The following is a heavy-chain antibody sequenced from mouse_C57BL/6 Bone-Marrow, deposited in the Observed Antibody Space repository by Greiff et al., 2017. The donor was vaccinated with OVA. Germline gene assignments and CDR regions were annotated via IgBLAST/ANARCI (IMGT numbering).Heavy chain of an antibody. CDR1: GYTFTDYY. CDR3: ARRRYFDV. Sequence: VKLMESGAELVRPGASVKLSCKASGYTFTDYYINWVKQRPGQGLEWIARIYPGSGNTYYNEKFKGKATLTAEKSSSTAYMQLSSLTSEDSAVYFCARRRYFDVWGTGTTVTVSS. J-gene: IGHJ1*03. CDR2: IYPGSGNT. V-gene: IGHV1-76*01.